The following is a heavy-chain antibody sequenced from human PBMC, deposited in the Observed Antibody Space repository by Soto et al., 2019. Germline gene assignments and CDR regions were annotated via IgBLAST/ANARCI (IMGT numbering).Heavy chain of an antibody. V-gene: IGHV4-30-4*01. CDR1: GDSISSADYY. D-gene: IGHD1-1*01. Sequence: PSETLSLTCTVSGDSISSADYYWSWIRQTQGKGLEWIGHIFYSGTTYYNPSLKSRLTISVDTSKNHFSLRLTSVTAADTAVYYCARDLWVEPELYYYGMDVWGQGTTVTVSS. CDR2: IFYSGTT. CDR3: ARDLWVEPELYYYGMDV. J-gene: IGHJ6*02.